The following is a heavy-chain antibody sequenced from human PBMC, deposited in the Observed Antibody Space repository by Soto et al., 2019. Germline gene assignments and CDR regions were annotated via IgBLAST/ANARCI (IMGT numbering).Heavy chain of an antibody. Sequence: ASVKVSCKASGYTFTSYGISWVRQAPGQGLEWMGWISAYNGNTNYAQKLQGRVTMTTDTSTSTAYMELRSLRSDDTAVYYCARDVYYYDSSGYYPYPGWTRAGAFDIWGQGTMVTVSS. D-gene: IGHD3-22*01. V-gene: IGHV1-18*01. CDR1: GYTFTSYG. CDR3: ARDVYYYDSSGYYPYPGWTRAGAFDI. J-gene: IGHJ3*02. CDR2: ISAYNGNT.